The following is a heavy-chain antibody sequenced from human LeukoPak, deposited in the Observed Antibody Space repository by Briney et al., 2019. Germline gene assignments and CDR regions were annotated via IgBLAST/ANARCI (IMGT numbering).Heavy chain of an antibody. D-gene: IGHD6-19*01. CDR1: GGSISSSSYY. CDR2: IYYSGST. Sequence: PSETLSLTCTVSGGSISSSSYYWGWIRQPPGKGLEWIGSIYYSGSTYYNPSLKSRVTISVDTSKNQFSLKLSSVTAADTAVYYCARDPKAVAGMGYYFDYWGQGTLVTVSS. V-gene: IGHV4-39*07. CDR3: ARDPKAVAGMGYYFDY. J-gene: IGHJ4*02.